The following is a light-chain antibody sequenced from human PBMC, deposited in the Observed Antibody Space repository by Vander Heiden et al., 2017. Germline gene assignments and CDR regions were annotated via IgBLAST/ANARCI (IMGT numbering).Light chain of an antibody. Sequence: QAGLTQPPSVSKALRQTATLTCTGNSNHVGHQGTAWLQQHRGRPPKLLSYRSNNRPSGISDRFSASRSGNTASLTITGLLPEDEADYYCSAWDRSLSAWVFGGGTKLNV. J-gene: IGLJ3*02. CDR3: SAWDRSLSAWV. CDR1: SNHVGHQG. CDR2: RSN. V-gene: IGLV10-54*04.